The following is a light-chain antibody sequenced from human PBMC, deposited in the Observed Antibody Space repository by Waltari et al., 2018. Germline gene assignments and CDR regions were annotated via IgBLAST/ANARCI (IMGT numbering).Light chain of an antibody. V-gene: IGLV1-44*01. CDR3: AAWDDRLNGVA. CDR1: SSNIRSNT. CDR2: SND. Sequence: QSVLTQPPSASGTPGQRVTISCSGGSSNIRSNTVNWFQQLPGTAPKLLIYSNDGRASGVPDRFSGSKSGTSASLAISGLQSEDEADYYCAAWDDRLNGVAFGGGTKLTVL. J-gene: IGLJ2*01.